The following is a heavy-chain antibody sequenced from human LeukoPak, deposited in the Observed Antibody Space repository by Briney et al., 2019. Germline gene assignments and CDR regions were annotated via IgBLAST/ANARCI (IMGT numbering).Heavy chain of an antibody. CDR1: GYTFSTYG. CDR2: ISAYNGHT. D-gene: IGHD6-19*01. Sequence: ASVKVFCKASGYTFSTYGISWVRQAPGQGLEWMGWISAYNGHTNHAQKFQGRVTMTTDTSPSTAYMELTSLTSDDTAVYYCARDKDLGAVAGTFDYWGQGTLVTVSS. CDR3: ARDKDLGAVAGTFDY. J-gene: IGHJ4*02. V-gene: IGHV1-18*01.